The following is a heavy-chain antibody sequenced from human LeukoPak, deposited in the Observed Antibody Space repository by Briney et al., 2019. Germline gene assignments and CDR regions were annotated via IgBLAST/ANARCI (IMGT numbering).Heavy chain of an antibody. Sequence: PSETLSLTXAVYGGSFSGYYWSWIRQPPGKGVEWIGEINHSGSTNYNPSLKSRVTISVDTSKNQFSLKLSPVTAADTAEYYCARAPRVYAARGPYYFDYWGQGTLVTVSS. J-gene: IGHJ4*02. V-gene: IGHV4-34*01. CDR3: ARAPRVYAARGPYYFDY. CDR2: INHSGST. CDR1: GGSFSGYY. D-gene: IGHD2-8*01.